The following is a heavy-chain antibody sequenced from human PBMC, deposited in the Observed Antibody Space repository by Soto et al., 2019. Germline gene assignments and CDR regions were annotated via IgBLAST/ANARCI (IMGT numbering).Heavy chain of an antibody. J-gene: IGHJ6*02. CDR1: GGSISSGGYY. Sequence: QVQLQESGPGLVKPSQTLSLTCTVSGGSISSGGYYWSWIRQHPGKGLEWIGYIYYSGSTYYNPSLKSRVTISVDTSKNQFSLKLSSVTAADTAVYSCARVAGSGDSCSRCMDVWGQGTTVTVSS. V-gene: IGHV4-31*03. D-gene: IGHD2-15*01. CDR3: ARVAGSGDSCSRCMDV. CDR2: IYYSGST.